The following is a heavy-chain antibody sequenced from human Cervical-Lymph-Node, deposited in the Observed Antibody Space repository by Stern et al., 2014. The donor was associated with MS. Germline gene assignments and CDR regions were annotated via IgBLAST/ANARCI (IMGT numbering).Heavy chain of an antibody. CDR3: AKGRTVAGKGVGAFDI. J-gene: IGHJ3*02. V-gene: IGHV3-30*18. CDR1: GFIFSNFG. Sequence: QVQLVESGGGVVQPGSSLRLSCTASGFIFSNFGIHWVRPAPGKGLEWVALISYDEDDQFYADSVKGRFTVSRDNSKNTLDLQMNSLRVEDTAVYYCAKGRTVAGKGVGAFDIWGQGTMVTVSS. D-gene: IGHD6-19*01. CDR2: ISYDEDDQ.